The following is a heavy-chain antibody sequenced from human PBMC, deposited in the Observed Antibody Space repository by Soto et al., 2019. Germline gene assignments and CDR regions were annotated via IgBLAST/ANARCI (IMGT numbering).Heavy chain of an antibody. Sequence: SGPTLVNPTQTLTLTCTFSGFSLTTSGVGVGWIRQPPGKALEWLALIYWDDDKRYSPSLKSRLTITKDTSKNQVVLTMTNMDPADTGTYFCARALREGLTIYYFASWGQGTLVTVSS. CDR1: GFSLTTSGVG. J-gene: IGHJ4*02. D-gene: IGHD1-26*01. CDR3: ARALREGLTIYYFAS. CDR2: IYWDDDK. V-gene: IGHV2-5*02.